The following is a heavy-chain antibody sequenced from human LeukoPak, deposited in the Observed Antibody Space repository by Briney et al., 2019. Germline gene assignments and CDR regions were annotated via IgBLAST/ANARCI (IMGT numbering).Heavy chain of an antibody. CDR3: AREYSSSAVDY. CDR1: GFIFSSYS. J-gene: IGHJ4*02. Sequence: PGGSLRLSCAASGFIFSSYSMNWVRQAPGKGLEWVSYISSSSSTIYYADSVKGRFTISRDNAKNSLYLQMNSLRAEDTAVYYCAREYSSSAVDYWGQGTLVTVSS. V-gene: IGHV3-48*01. D-gene: IGHD6-6*01. CDR2: ISSSSSTI.